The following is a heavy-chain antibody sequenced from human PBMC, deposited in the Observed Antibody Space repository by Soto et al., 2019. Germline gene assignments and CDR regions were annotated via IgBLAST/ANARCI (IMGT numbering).Heavy chain of an antibody. Sequence: SETLSLTCTVSGGSISSGDYYWSWIRQPPGKGLEWIGYIYYSGSTYYNPSLKSRVTISVDTSKNQFSLKLSSVTAADTAVYYCARVGGTASNHYSNPYYYGMDVWGQGTTVTVSS. CDR1: GGSISSGDYY. CDR3: ARVGGTASNHYSNPYYYGMDV. D-gene: IGHD1-1*01. J-gene: IGHJ6*02. CDR2: IYYSGST. V-gene: IGHV4-30-4*01.